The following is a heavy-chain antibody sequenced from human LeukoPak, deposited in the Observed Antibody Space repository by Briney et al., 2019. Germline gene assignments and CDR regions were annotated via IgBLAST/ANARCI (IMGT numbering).Heavy chain of an antibody. CDR2: IYYSGST. V-gene: IGHV4-39*07. Sequence: SETLSLTCTVSGGSITSSSYYWGWIRQPPGKGLQWIGSIYYSGSTNYNPSLKSRVTISVDTSKNQFSLKLSSVTAADTAVYYCARDFSGSGDFDYWGQGTLVTVSS. J-gene: IGHJ4*02. CDR1: GGSITSSSYY. D-gene: IGHD3-10*01. CDR3: ARDFSGSGDFDY.